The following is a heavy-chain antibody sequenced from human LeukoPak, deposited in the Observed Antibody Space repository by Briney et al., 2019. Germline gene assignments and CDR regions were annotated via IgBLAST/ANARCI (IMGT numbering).Heavy chain of an antibody. V-gene: IGHV3-30-3*01. Sequence: GGSLRLSCAASGFTFSSYWMNWARQAPGKGLEWVAVISYDGSNKYYADSVKGRFTISRDNSKNTLYLQMNSLRAEDTAVYYCARDRTRDGYNQGRVFDYWGQGTLVTVSS. CDR1: GFTFSSYW. J-gene: IGHJ4*02. CDR2: ISYDGSNK. CDR3: ARDRTRDGYNQGRVFDY. D-gene: IGHD5-24*01.